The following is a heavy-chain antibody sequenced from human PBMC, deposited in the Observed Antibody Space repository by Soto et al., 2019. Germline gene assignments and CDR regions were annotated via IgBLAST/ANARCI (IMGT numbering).Heavy chain of an antibody. Sequence: EVQLVESGGGLVKPGGSLRLSCAASGFTFSNAWMNWVRQAPGKGLEWVGRIKSKTDGGTTDYAAPVKGRFTISRDDYNNTLYLQMTSLKTEDTAVYYCTTSQYYYDSSGYYYGAHFDYWGQGTLVTVSS. CDR3: TTSQYYYDSSGYYYGAHFDY. D-gene: IGHD3-22*01. J-gene: IGHJ4*02. CDR1: GFTFSNAW. V-gene: IGHV3-15*07. CDR2: IKSKTDGGTT.